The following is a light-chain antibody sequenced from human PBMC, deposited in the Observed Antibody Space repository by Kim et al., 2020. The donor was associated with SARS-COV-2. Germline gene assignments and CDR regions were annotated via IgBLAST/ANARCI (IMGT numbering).Light chain of an antibody. CDR2: EDS. CDR3: QAWGRNINWV. Sequence: VCPGQTDSSSCAGENLGNKYVGCYQKKPGQPPVLVMYEDSKRHSGIPERFSGSNSGNTATLTISGTQAGDEAEYHCQAWGRNINWVFGGGTKLTVL. V-gene: IGLV3-1*01. J-gene: IGLJ3*02. CDR1: NLGNKY.